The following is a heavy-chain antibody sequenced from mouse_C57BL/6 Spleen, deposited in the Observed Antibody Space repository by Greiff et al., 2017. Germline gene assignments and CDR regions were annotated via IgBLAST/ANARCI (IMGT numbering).Heavy chain of an antibody. CDR1: GYTFTSYW. Sequence: VKLQQPGAELVKPGASVKMSCKASGYTFTSYWITWVKQRPGQGLEWIGDIYPGSGSTNYNEKFKSKATLTVDTSSSTAYMQLSSLTSEDSAVYYCASAYYSNYGYFDYWGQGTTLTVSS. CDR2: IYPGSGST. J-gene: IGHJ2*01. CDR3: ASAYYSNYGYFDY. D-gene: IGHD2-5*01. V-gene: IGHV1-55*01.